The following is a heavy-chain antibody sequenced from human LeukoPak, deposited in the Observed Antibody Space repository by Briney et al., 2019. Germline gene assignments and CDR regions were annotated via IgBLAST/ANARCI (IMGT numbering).Heavy chain of an antibody. CDR3: ARGDYSSSWTYYYYYYMDV. CDR1: GYTFTSYG. Sequence: GASVKVSCKASGYTFTSYGISWVRQAPGQALEWMGWISAYNGNTNYAQKLQGRVTMTTDTSTSTAYMELRSLRFDDTAVYYCARGDYSSSWTYYYYYYMDVWGKGTTVTVSS. CDR2: ISAYNGNT. J-gene: IGHJ6*03. D-gene: IGHD6-13*01. V-gene: IGHV1-18*01.